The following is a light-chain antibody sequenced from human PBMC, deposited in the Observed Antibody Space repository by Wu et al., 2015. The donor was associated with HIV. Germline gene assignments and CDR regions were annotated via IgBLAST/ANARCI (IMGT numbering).Light chain of an antibody. CDR1: QSVSSN. CDR3: QQYNNWPRT. V-gene: IGKV3-15*01. CDR2: GAS. J-gene: IGKJ1*01. Sequence: EIVMTQSPATLSVSPGERATLSCRASQSVSSNLAWYQQKPGQAPRLLIYGASIRATGIPARFSGSGSGTEFTLTISSLQSEDFAVYYCQQYNNWPRTFGQGTKVKSN.